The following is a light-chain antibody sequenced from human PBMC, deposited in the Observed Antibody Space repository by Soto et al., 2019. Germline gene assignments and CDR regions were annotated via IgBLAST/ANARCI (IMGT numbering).Light chain of an antibody. CDR3: SSYTSSSTYV. Sequence: QSALTQPASVSGSPGQSITISCTGTSSDVGGYNYVSWSQQHPGKAPQLMIYEVSKRPSGVSNRFSGSKSGNTASLTISGLQAEDDAYYYSSSYTSSSTYVFGTGTKLTVL. CDR2: EVS. V-gene: IGLV2-14*01. CDR1: SSDVGGYNY. J-gene: IGLJ1*01.